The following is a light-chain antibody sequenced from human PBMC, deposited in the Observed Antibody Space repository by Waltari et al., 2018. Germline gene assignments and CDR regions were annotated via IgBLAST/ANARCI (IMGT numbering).Light chain of an antibody. V-gene: IGLV3-19*01. CDR2: GKN. CDR1: SLRSYY. J-gene: IGLJ2*01. Sequence: SSELTQDPAVSVALGQTVRITCQGDSLRSYYASWYQQKPRQAPVLVIYGKNNRPSGIPDRFSGSSSGNTASLTITGAQAEDEADYYCNSRDSSGNPVVFGGGTKLTVL. CDR3: NSRDSSGNPVV.